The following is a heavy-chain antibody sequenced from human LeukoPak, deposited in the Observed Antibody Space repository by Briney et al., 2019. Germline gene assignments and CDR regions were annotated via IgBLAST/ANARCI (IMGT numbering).Heavy chain of an antibody. CDR1: GFSFSNYG. CDR3: ARVDDYVWGSYRSSDY. Sequence: AGGSLRLSCTASGFSFSNYGMHWVSQAPGKGLVWVSRINSDGSSTSYADSVKGRFTISRDNAKNTLYLQMNSLRAEDTAVYYCARVDDYVWGSYRSSDYWGQGTLVTVSS. V-gene: IGHV3-74*01. D-gene: IGHD3-16*02. CDR2: INSDGSST. J-gene: IGHJ4*02.